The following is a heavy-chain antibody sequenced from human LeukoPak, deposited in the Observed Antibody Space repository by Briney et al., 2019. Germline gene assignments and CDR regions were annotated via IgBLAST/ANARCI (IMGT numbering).Heavy chain of an antibody. CDR3: ARDQGDGPIVVVTASY. J-gene: IGHJ4*02. CDR1: GYTFTGSY. D-gene: IGHD2-21*02. Sequence: ASVKVSCKASGYTFTGSYMHWVRQAPGQGLEWMGWINLNSGGTNYAQKFQVRVTMTRDTSISTAYMELSRLRSDDTAVYYCARDQGDGPIVVVTASYWGQGTLVTVSS. V-gene: IGHV1-2*02. CDR2: INLNSGGT.